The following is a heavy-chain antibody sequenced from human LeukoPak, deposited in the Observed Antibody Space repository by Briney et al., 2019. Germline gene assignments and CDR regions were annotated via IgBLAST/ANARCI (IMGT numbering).Heavy chain of an antibody. V-gene: IGHV4-30-4*01. D-gene: IGHD2-2*01. CDR2: IFYSGFT. CDR1: GGSISSGDYY. J-gene: IGHJ5*02. Sequence: SETLSLTCTVSGGSISSGDYYWSWIRQSPGKGLEWIGYIFYSGFTYYNPSLKSRVSISRDTSKNHFSLKLSSVSAADTAVYYCATRRQNCSSTSCYWGNWFDPWGQGTLATVSS. CDR3: ATRRQNCSSTSCYWGNWFDP.